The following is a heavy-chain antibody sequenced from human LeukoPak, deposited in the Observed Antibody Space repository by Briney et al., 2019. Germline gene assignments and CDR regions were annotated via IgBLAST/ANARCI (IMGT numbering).Heavy chain of an antibody. Sequence: GSLRLSCVASGFTFSNYAMSWVRQAPGRGLEWVSAISGSGGGTYYADSVKGRFTISRDNSKNTLFLQMNSLRAEDTAVYYCAKDQADFGDSGSLDIWGQGTMVTVSS. CDR2: ISGSGGGT. CDR1: GFTFSNYA. CDR3: AKDQADFGDSGSLDI. D-gene: IGHD1-26*01. V-gene: IGHV3-23*01. J-gene: IGHJ3*02.